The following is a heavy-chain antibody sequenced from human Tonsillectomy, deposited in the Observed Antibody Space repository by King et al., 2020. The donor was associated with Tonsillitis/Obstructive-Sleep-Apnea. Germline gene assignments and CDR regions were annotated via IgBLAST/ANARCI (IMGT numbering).Heavy chain of an antibody. CDR1: GFTFSSYG. V-gene: IGHV3-30*18. D-gene: IGHD6-13*01. CDR3: AKGPVGQQLGPVDY. CDR2: ISYDGSNK. Sequence: VQLVESGGGVVQPGRSLRLSCAASGFTFSSYGMHWVRQAPGKGLEWGAVISYDGSNKYYADSVKGRFTISRDNSKNTLYLQMNSLRAEDTAVYYCAKGPVGQQLGPVDYWGQGTLVTVSS. J-gene: IGHJ4*02.